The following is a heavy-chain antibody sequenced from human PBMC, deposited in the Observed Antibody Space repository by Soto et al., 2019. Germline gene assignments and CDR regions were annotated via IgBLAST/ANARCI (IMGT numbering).Heavy chain of an antibody. J-gene: IGHJ4*02. Sequence: VQLVQSGAEVKRPGASVKVSCKASGYTFTNSGFSWVRQAPGQGLEWVGWIRVNNGDTHYAQKLQGRVTMTTDTSTSTAFMELRSLRADDTDVYYCARYLGFSDFDGQYWGQGTLITVPS. CDR1: GYTFTNSG. CDR2: IRVNNGDT. CDR3: ARYLGFSDFDGQY. D-gene: IGHD2-21*02. V-gene: IGHV1-18*01.